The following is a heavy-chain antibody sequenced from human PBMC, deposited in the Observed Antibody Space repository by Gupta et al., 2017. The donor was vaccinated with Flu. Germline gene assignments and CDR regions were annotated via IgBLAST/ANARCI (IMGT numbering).Heavy chain of an antibody. Sequence: QVQLVQSGAEVKKPGASVKVSCKASGYTFTDFYIHWVRQAPGQGLEWMGRVNPNSGGTNYAQKFQGRVTMTRDTSSSTAYMELSRLRSDDTALFFCARSLIAARPVDYYFYYYMDVWGKGTTVTVSS. CDR3: ARSLIAARPVDYYFYYYMDV. CDR1: GYTFTDFY. D-gene: IGHD6-6*01. CDR2: VNPNSGGT. J-gene: IGHJ6*03. V-gene: IGHV1-2*06.